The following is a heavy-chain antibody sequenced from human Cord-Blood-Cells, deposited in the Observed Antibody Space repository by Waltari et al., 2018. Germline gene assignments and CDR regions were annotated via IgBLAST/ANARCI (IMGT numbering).Heavy chain of an antibody. CDR2: NIPNFGTA. CDR3: ARDGGYCSSTSCYWFDP. J-gene: IGHJ5*02. V-gene: IGHV1-69*06. D-gene: IGHD2-2*01. Sequence: QVQLVQSGAEVKKPGSSVTVSCKASGGTSSSYAISWVRPAPGQGLEWMGGNIPNFGTANYAQKFQGRVTITADKSTSTAYMELSSLRSEDTAVYYCARDGGYCSSTSCYWFDPWGQGTLVTVSS. CDR1: GGTSSSYA.